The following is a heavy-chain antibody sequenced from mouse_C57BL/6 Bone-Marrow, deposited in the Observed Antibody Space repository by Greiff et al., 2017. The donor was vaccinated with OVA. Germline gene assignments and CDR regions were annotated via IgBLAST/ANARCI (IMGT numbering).Heavy chain of an antibody. CDR1: GFTFSSYA. V-gene: IGHV5-9-1*02. Sequence: EVQRVESGEGLVKPGGSLKLSCAASGFTFSSYAMSWVRQTPEKRLEWVAYISSGGGYIYYADTVKGRFTISRDNARNTLYLQMSSLKSEDTAMYYCTREDLYYAMDYWGQGTSVTVSS. CDR2: ISSGGGYI. J-gene: IGHJ4*01. CDR3: TREDLYYAMDY.